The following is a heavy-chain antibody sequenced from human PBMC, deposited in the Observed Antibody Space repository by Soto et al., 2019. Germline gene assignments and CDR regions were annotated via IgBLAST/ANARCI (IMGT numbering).Heavy chain of an antibody. D-gene: IGHD3-3*01. V-gene: IGHV4-39*01. J-gene: IGHJ3*02. CDR3: ARRNDFWSGYAFDI. Sequence: SETLSLTCTVSGGSISSSSYYWGWIRQPPGKGLEWIGSIYYSGSTYYNPSLKSRVTISVDTSKNQFSLKLSSVTAADTAVYYCARRNDFWSGYAFDIWGQGTMVTVSS. CDR2: IYYSGST. CDR1: GGSISSSSYY.